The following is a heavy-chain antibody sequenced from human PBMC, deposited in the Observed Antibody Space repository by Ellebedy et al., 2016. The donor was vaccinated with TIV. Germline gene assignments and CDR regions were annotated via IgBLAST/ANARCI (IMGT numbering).Heavy chain of an antibody. D-gene: IGHD3-10*01. Sequence: GESLKISCAASGFTISNFGMSWVRQAPGKGLEWVSTISGGGGGTYYADSVKGRFTIYRDNSKNTLYLQMSSLRDEDTAVYFCAKGSVDGPLVRGVWCCLDVWGQGTTVTVSS. CDR1: GFTISNFG. V-gene: IGHV3-23*01. CDR3: AKGSVDGPLVRGVWCCLDV. J-gene: IGHJ6*02. CDR2: ISGGGGGT.